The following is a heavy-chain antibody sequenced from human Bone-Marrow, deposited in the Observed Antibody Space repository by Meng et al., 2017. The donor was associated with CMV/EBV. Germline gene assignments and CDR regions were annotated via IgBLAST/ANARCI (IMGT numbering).Heavy chain of an antibody. Sequence: GGSLRLSCAASGFKFRDFAMHWVRQPPGGGLEWISGISWNSVRLGYADSVNGRFTVSRDNAKNSLSLHMNNLRPEDTAFYYCVKQMDEDYDDTFGSTFDSWGQGTRVTVYS. CDR3: VKQMDEDYDDTFGSTFDS. CDR1: GFKFRDFA. D-gene: IGHD3-22*01. J-gene: IGHJ4*02. V-gene: IGHV3-9*01. CDR2: ISWNSVRL.